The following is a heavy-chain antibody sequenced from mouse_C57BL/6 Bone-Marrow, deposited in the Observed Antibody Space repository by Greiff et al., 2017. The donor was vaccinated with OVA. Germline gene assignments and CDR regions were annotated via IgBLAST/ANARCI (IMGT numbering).Heavy chain of an antibody. CDR3: ARSNYSNPDY. Sequence: VQLQQSGAELVKPGASVKMSCKASGYTFTSYWITWVKQRPGHGLEWIGDIYPGSGSTNYNEKFKSKATLTVDTSSSTAYMQLSSLTSEDSAVYYCARSNYSNPDYWGQGTTLTVSS. CDR2: IYPGSGST. D-gene: IGHD2-5*01. J-gene: IGHJ2*01. V-gene: IGHV1-55*01. CDR1: GYTFTSYW.